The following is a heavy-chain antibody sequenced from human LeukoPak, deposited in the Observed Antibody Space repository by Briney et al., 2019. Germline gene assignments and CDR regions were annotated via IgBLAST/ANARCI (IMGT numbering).Heavy chain of an antibody. Sequence: GASVKVSCKASGYTFTGYYMHWVRQAPGQGLEWMGWINPNSGGTNYAQKFQGRVTMTRDTSISTAYMELSRLRSDDTAVYYCARVGGVDIVATINGIVGDAFDIWGQGTMVTVSS. D-gene: IGHD5-12*01. J-gene: IGHJ3*02. CDR3: ARVGGVDIVATINGIVGDAFDI. CDR2: INPNSGGT. V-gene: IGHV1-2*02. CDR1: GYTFTGYY.